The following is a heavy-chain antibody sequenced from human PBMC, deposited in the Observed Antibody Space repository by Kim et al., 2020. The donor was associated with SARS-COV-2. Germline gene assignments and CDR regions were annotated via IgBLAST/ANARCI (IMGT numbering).Heavy chain of an antibody. CDR2: ISYDGSNK. D-gene: IGHD3-16*01. Sequence: GGSLRLSCAASGFTFSSYAMHWVRQAPGKGLEWVAVISYDGSNKYYADSVKGRFTISRDNSKNTLYLQMNSLRAEDTAVYYCARGGGSPSHRYYYYYYGMDVWGQGTTVTVSS. CDR1: GFTFSSYA. J-gene: IGHJ6*02. V-gene: IGHV3-30-3*01. CDR3: ARGGGSPSHRYYYYYYGMDV.